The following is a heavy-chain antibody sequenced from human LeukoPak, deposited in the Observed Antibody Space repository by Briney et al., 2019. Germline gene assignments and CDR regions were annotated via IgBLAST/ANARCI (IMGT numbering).Heavy chain of an antibody. Sequence: PGGSLRLSCAASGFTFSSHWMTWVRQAPRKGLEWVSAITSSRNYIYYAESVKGRFTISRDNAKNSVYLQMNSLRAEDTAVYYCARDPTPRYCSGGSCYTHYGMDVWGQGTTVTVSS. CDR1: GFTFSSHW. J-gene: IGHJ6*02. CDR2: ITSSRNYI. V-gene: IGHV3-21*06. D-gene: IGHD2-15*01. CDR3: ARDPTPRYCSGGSCYTHYGMDV.